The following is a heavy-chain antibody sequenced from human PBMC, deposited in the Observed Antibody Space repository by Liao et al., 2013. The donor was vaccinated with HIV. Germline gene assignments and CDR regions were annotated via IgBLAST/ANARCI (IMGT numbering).Heavy chain of an antibody. CDR3: ARHYNRAFDI. V-gene: IGHV4-59*01. D-gene: IGHD1-14*01. Sequence: QVQVQESGPGLVKPSETLSLTCTVSVGSISTYYWSWIRQPPGKGLEWIGYFYYSGSSNYNPSLKSRVNMSIDTSKNYFALKLSSVTAADTAVYYCARHYNRAFDIWGQGTMVTVSS. J-gene: IGHJ3*02. CDR2: FYYSGSS. CDR1: VGSISTYY.